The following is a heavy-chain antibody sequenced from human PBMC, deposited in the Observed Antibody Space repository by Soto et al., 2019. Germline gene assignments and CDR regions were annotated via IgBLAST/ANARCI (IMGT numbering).Heavy chain of an antibody. CDR1: GFTFSIYA. V-gene: IGHV3-23*01. D-gene: IGHD2-21*02. CDR2: ISGSGSNT. J-gene: IGHJ4*02. Sequence: EVQLLESGEGLVQPGGSLRLSCAASGFTFSIYAMSWVRQAPGKGLEWVSLISGSGSNTYYADSVKGRFTISRDNSKNTLYLQMNSLRADDTAVYYCVQIGNCGGDCYSYYFDYWGQGTLVTVSS. CDR3: VQIGNCGGDCYSYYFDY.